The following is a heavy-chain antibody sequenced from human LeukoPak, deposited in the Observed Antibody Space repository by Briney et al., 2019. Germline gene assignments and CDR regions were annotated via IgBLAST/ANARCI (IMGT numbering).Heavy chain of an antibody. CDR1: GFTFADYA. D-gene: IGHD2-21*01. Sequence: GGSLRLSCTASGFTFADYAMSWFRQAPGRGLQWVGFIRSKVYGGTTEYAASVKGRFTISRDDSKSIAYLQMNSLRTEDTAVYYCSRRVLTYSDYYYGMDVWGQGTTVTVSS. J-gene: IGHJ6*02. V-gene: IGHV3-49*03. CDR3: SRRVLTYSDYYYGMDV. CDR2: IRSKVYGGTT.